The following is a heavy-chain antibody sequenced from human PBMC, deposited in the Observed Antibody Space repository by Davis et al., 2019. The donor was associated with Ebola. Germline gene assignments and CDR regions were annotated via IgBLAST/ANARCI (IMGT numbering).Heavy chain of an antibody. D-gene: IGHD1-26*01. Sequence: MPSETLSLTCAVYGGSISSYYWSWIRQPPGKGLEWIGYIYYSGSTNYNPSLKSRVTISVDTSKNQFSLKLSSVTAADTAVYYCARGVGATTGWFDPWGQGTLVTVSS. CDR3: ARGVGATTGWFDP. V-gene: IGHV4-59*12. CDR2: IYYSGST. CDR1: GGSISSYY. J-gene: IGHJ5*02.